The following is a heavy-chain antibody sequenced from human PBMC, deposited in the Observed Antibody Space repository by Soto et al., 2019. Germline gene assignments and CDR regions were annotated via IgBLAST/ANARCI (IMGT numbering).Heavy chain of an antibody. Sequence: PGESLKISCKGSGYSFTSYWISWVRQMPGKVLEWMGRIDPSDSYTNYSPSFQGHVTISADKSISTAYLQWSSLKASDTAMYYCARPIKYCSGGSCYYYYYGMDVWGQGXTVTVYS. CDR1: GYSFTSYW. CDR3: ARPIKYCSGGSCYYYYYGMDV. V-gene: IGHV5-10-1*01. J-gene: IGHJ6*02. CDR2: IDPSDSYT. D-gene: IGHD2-15*01.